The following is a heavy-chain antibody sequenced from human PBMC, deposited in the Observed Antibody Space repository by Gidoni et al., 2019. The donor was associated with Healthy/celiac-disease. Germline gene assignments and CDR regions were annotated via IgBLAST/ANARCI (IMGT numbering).Heavy chain of an antibody. V-gene: IGHV3-30-3*01. CDR1: GFTFRSYA. CDR3: ARVYDSTVFDY. D-gene: IGHD3-22*01. J-gene: IGHJ4*02. Sequence: QVQLVESGGGVVQPGRSLRLSCAASGFTFRSYAMHWVRQAPGKGLEWVAVISYDGSNKYDADSVKGRFTISRDNSKNTLYLQMNSLRAEDTAVYYCARVYDSTVFDYWGQGTLVTVSS. CDR2: ISYDGSNK.